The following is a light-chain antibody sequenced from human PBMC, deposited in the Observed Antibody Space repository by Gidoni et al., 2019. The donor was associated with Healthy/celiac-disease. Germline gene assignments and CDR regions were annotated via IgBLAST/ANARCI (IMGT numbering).Light chain of an antibody. V-gene: IGLV3-1*01. CDR1: TLGDKY. CDR2: EDR. J-gene: IGLJ2*01. CDR3: QAWDSSTGI. Sequence: SYELTQPPSVSVSPGQTASITCSGDTLGDKYACWYQQKPGQSPVLVIYEDRRRPSGIPERCSGSNSGNTATLTISGTQAMDEADYYCQAWDSSTGIFGGGTKLTVL.